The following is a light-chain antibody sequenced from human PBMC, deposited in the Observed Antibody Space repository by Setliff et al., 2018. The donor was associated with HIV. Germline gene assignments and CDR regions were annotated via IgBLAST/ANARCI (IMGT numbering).Light chain of an antibody. Sequence: QSALAQPPSVSGSPGQSVTISCTGTSNDIDRYNRVSWYQQHPGKAPKLMIYDVSKRPSGVPDRFSGSKSGNTASLTISGLQAEDEADYYCCSYAGSYTFGYVFGTGTKV. CDR3: CSYAGSYTFGYV. V-gene: IGLV2-11*02. CDR1: SNDIDRYNR. J-gene: IGLJ1*01. CDR2: DVS.